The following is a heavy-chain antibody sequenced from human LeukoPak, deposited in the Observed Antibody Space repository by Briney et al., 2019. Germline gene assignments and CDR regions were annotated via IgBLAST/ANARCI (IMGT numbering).Heavy chain of an antibody. D-gene: IGHD6-13*01. Sequence: PGRSLRLSCAASGFTFSSYAMHWVRQAPGKGLEWVSFITSSSSTIYYADSVKGRFTISRDNAKNSLYLQMNSLRDEDTAVYYCARGRTSSWYFDYWGQGTLVTVSS. J-gene: IGHJ4*02. V-gene: IGHV3-48*02. CDR1: GFTFSSYA. CDR2: ITSSSSTI. CDR3: ARGRTSSWYFDY.